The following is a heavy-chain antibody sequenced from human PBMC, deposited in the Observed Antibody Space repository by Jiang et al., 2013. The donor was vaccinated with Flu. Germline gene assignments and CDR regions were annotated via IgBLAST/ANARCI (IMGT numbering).Heavy chain of an antibody. CDR2: IIPIFGTA. CDR3: ARPDYGDVGDAFDI. CDR1: GGTFSSYA. J-gene: IGHJ3*02. D-gene: IGHD4-17*01. Sequence: SSVKVSCKASGGTFSSYAISWVRQAPGQGLEWMGGIIPIFGTANYAQKFQGRVTITADKSTSTAYMELSSLRSEDTAVYYCARPDYGDVGDAFDIWGQGTMVTVSS. V-gene: IGHV1-69*06.